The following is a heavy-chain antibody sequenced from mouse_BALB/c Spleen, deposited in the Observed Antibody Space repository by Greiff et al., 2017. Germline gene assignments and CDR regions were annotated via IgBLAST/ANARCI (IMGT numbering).Heavy chain of an antibody. J-gene: IGHJ4*01. CDR1: GFTFSSYT. D-gene: IGHD2-3*01. Sequence: EVQRVESGGGLVQPGGSLKLSCAASGFTFSSYTMSWVRQTPEKRLEWVAYISNGGGSTYYPDTVKGRFTISRDNAKNTLYLQMSSLKSEDTAMYYCARLGYYDYYAMDYWGQGTSVTVSS. CDR2: ISNGGGST. CDR3: ARLGYYDYYAMDY. V-gene: IGHV5-12-2*01.